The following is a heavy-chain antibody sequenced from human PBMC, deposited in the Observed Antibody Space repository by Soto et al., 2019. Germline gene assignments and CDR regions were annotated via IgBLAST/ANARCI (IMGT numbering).Heavy chain of an antibody. D-gene: IGHD1-26*01. Sequence: QVQLQESDPGLVKPSETLSLTCTVSGGSISSYYWSWIRQPPGKGLEWIGYIYYSGSTNYNPSLKSRVTISVDTSKNQFSLKLSSVTAADTAVYYCARRPSRGSGDDYWGQGTLVTVSS. J-gene: IGHJ4*02. CDR1: GGSISSYY. CDR2: IYYSGST. V-gene: IGHV4-59*08. CDR3: ARRPSRGSGDDY.